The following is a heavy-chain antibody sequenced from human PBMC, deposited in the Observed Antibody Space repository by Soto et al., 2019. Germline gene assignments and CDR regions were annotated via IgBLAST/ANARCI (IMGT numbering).Heavy chain of an antibody. Sequence: EVQLAESGGGLVQPGGSLRLSCAASGFTFSSYEMNWVRQAPGKGLEWVSYISSSGKTIHYADSVKGRFTISRDNAKDSLYLQMNSLRAEDTAIYYCARDIDYYDSSGYQDYWGQGALVPVSS. CDR3: ARDIDYYDSSGYQDY. CDR1: GFTFSSYE. CDR2: ISSSGKTI. V-gene: IGHV3-48*03. D-gene: IGHD3-22*01. J-gene: IGHJ4*02.